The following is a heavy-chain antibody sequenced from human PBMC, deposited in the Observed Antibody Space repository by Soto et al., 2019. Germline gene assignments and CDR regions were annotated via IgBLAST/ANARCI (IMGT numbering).Heavy chain of an antibody. CDR1: GGSISSGGNY. CDR2: IYDSGTT. V-gene: IGHV4-31*03. CDR3: ARGEVRTTFRQ. D-gene: IGHD3-10*01. J-gene: IGHJ4*02. Sequence: QVQLQESGPGLLKPSQTLSLTCTVSGGSISSGGNYWSWIRQHPGKGLEWIGYIYDSGTTYYNPSLKSRLTISGDTSKNLLSLKLSSVTAADTAVYYCARGEVRTTFRQWGQGTLVTVSS.